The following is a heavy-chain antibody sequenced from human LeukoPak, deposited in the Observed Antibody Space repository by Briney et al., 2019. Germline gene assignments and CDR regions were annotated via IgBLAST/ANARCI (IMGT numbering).Heavy chain of an antibody. V-gene: IGHV3-23*01. CDR2: ISGSDGST. CDR3: AKAGNIRFDY. D-gene: IGHD2/OR15-2a*01. Sequence: GGSLRLSCAASGFTFSSYSMNWVRQAPGRGLECVSSISGSDGSTYYADSVKGRFTISRENSKNTLYLQMNSLRAEDTAVYYCAKAGNIRFDYWGQGTLVTVSS. J-gene: IGHJ4*02. CDR1: GFTFSSYS.